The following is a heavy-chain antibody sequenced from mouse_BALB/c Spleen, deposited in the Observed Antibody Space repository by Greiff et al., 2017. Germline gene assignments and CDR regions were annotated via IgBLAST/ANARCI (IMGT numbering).Heavy chain of an antibody. CDR1: GFTFSSFG. V-gene: IGHV5-17*02. Sequence: EVNLVESGGGLVQPGGSRKLSCAASGFTFSSFGMHWVRQAPEKGLEWVAYISSGSSTIYYADTVKGRFTISRDNPKNTLFLQMTSLRSEDTAMYYCARGRQFDYWGQGTTLTVSS. CDR2: ISSGSSTI. CDR3: ARGRQFDY. D-gene: IGHD2-12*01. J-gene: IGHJ2*01.